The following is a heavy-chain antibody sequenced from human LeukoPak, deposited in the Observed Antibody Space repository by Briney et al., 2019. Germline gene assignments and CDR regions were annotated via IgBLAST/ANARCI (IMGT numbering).Heavy chain of an antibody. D-gene: IGHD5-12*01. Sequence: GGSLRLSCAASGFTFSSYWMSWVRQAPGKGLEWVANIKKDGSEKYYVDSVKGRFTISRDNAKNSLYLQMNSLRAEDTAVYYCARESGYDSTHLDYWGQGTLVTVSS. CDR2: IKKDGSEK. J-gene: IGHJ4*02. CDR3: ARESGYDSTHLDY. CDR1: GFTFSSYW. V-gene: IGHV3-7*01.